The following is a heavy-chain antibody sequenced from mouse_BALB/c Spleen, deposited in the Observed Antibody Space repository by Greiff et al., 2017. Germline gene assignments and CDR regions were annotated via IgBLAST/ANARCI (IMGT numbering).Heavy chain of an antibody. V-gene: IGHV1S81*02. CDR1: GYTFTSYY. CDR2: INPSNGGT. CDR3: TPHDFGAMDY. Sequence: VKLQQSGAGLVKPGASVKLSCTASGYTFTSYYMYWVKQRPGQGLEWIGEINPSNGGTNFNEKFRSKATLTVDKSSSTAYMLLSSLTSEDSAVYCCTPHDFGAMDYWGQGTSVTVSS. J-gene: IGHJ4*01. D-gene: IGHD2-12*01.